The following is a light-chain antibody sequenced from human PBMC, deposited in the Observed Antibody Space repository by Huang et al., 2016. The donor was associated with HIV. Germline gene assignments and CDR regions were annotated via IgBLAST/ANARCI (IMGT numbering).Light chain of an antibody. CDR1: QRVSRK. CDR2: GAS. V-gene: IGKV3-15*01. J-gene: IGKJ2*01. CDR3: LQYNDWPPMYT. Sequence: EIVMMQSPATLSVSPGERATLSCRASQRVSRKLAWYQQKPGQTPRLLIYGASTRATKIPARFSGSGSETEFTLTISSLQSEDFAVYYCLQYNDWPPMYTFGQGTKLEI.